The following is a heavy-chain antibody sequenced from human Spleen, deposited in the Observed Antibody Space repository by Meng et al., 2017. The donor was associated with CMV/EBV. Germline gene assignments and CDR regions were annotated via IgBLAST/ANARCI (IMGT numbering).Heavy chain of an antibody. CDR2: INPNSGGT. Sequence: QGQLVQAGAEVKKPGAAVKVSCKASGYTFTGYYMHWVRQAPGQGLEWMGWINPNSGGTNYAQKFQGRVTMTRDTSISTAYMELSRLRSDDTAVYYCARGEVTMIVVVIDWFDPWGQGTLVTVSS. J-gene: IGHJ5*02. CDR1: GYTFTGYY. V-gene: IGHV1-2*02. D-gene: IGHD3-22*01. CDR3: ARGEVTMIVVVIDWFDP.